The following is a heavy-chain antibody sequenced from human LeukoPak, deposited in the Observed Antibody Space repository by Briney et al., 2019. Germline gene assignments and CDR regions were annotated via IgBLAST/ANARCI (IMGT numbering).Heavy chain of an antibody. CDR2: ISSSGSTI. Sequence: GGSLRLSCAASGFTFSSYEMNWVRQAPGKGLEWVSYISSSGSTIYYADSVKGRFTISRDNAKNSLYLQMNSLRAENTAVYYCASYDSRGGYYFDYWGQGTLVTVSS. D-gene: IGHD3-22*01. V-gene: IGHV3-48*03. CDR3: ASYDSRGGYYFDY. J-gene: IGHJ4*02. CDR1: GFTFSSYE.